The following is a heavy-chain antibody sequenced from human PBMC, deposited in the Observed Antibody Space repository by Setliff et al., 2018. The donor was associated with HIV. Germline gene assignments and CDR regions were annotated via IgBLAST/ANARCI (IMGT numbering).Heavy chain of an antibody. CDR3: AGCGAGEWHLYMDV. Sequence: ASVKVSCKASGYSFTTYGSSWVRQAPGQGLEWMGWLSAYDGNTKYEQKFQGRVTMTTDPSTSTAYMELRSLRSDDTAVYYCAGCGAGEWHLYMDVWGKGTAVTVSS. J-gene: IGHJ6*03. CDR2: LSAYDGNT. CDR1: GYSFTTYG. V-gene: IGHV1-18*01. D-gene: IGHD3-16*01.